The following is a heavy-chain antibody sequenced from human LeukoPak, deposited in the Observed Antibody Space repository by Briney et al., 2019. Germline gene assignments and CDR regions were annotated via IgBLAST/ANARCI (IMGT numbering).Heavy chain of an antibody. CDR1: GGTFSSYA. V-gene: IGHV1-69*04. CDR3: ARETGLTSFWYSSGWYWFDP. CDR2: FIPILGIA. D-gene: IGHD6-19*01. J-gene: IGHJ5*02. Sequence: SVKVSCKASGGTFSSYAISWVRQAPGQGLEWMGRFIPILGIANYAQKFQGRVTITADKSTSTAYMELSSLRSEDTAVYYCARETGLTSFWYSSGWYWFDPWGQGTLVTVSS.